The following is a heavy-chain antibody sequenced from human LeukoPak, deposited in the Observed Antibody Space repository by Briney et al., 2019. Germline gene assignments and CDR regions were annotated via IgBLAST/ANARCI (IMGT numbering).Heavy chain of an antibody. J-gene: IGHJ4*02. CDR3: ARDGYDSSGYYPFDY. CDR1: GGSISSYY. CDR2: IYYSGST. V-gene: IGHV4-59*01. Sequence: SETLSLTCTVSGGSISSYYWSWIRQPPGKGLEWIGYIYYSGSTNYNPSLKSRVTISVDTSKNQFSLKLSSVTAADTAVYYCARDGYDSSGYYPFDYWGQGTLVTVSS. D-gene: IGHD3-22*01.